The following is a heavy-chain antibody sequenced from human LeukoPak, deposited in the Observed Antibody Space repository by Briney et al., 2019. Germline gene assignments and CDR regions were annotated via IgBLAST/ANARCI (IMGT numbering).Heavy chain of an antibody. CDR3: ARDPESRWFGELLSSYYYYGMDV. CDR1: GFTFSSYG. CDR2: IRYDGSNK. D-gene: IGHD3-10*01. J-gene: IGHJ6*02. Sequence: GGSLRLSCAASGFTFSSYGMHWVRQAPGKGLEWVAFIRYDGSNKYYADSVKGRFTISRDNSKNTLYLQMNSLRAEDTAVYYCARDPESRWFGELLSSYYYYGMDVWGQGTTVTVSS. V-gene: IGHV3-30*02.